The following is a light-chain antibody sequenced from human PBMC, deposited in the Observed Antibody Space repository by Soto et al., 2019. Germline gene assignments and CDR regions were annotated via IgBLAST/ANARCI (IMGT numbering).Light chain of an antibody. V-gene: IGKV1-12*01. Sequence: DIQMTQSPSSVSASVGDRVTITCRSSQGSINWLAWYQQKPGIAPELLIYATSTLQTGVPSRFSGSGSGTDFTLTISSLQPADSATYYCQQAHSFPLTFGGGTKVEIK. CDR3: QQAHSFPLT. CDR1: QGSINW. CDR2: ATS. J-gene: IGKJ4*01.